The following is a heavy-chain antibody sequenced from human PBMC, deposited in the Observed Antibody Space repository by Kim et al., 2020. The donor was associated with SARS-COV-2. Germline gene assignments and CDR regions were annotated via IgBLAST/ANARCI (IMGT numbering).Heavy chain of an antibody. CDR1: GGSISSYY. V-gene: IGHV4-59*13. CDR3: ARARGYGASYKYYYDSSGYYFGWNYFDY. Sequence: SETLSLTCTVSGGSISSYYWSWIRQPPGKGLEWIGYIYYSGSTNYNPSLKSRVTISVDTSKNQFSLKLSSVTAADTAVYYCARARGYGASYKYYYDSSGYYFGWNYFDYWGQGTLVTVSS. J-gene: IGHJ4*02. CDR2: IYYSGST. D-gene: IGHD3-22*01.